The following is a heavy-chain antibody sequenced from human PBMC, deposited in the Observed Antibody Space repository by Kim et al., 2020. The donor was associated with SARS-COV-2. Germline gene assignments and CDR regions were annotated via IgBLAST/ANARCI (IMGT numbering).Heavy chain of an antibody. D-gene: IGHD5-18*01. V-gene: IGHV3-15*01. CDR2: IKSKTDGGTT. J-gene: IGHJ4*02. CDR1: GFTFSNAW. Sequence: GGSLRLSCAASGFTFSNAWMSWVRQAPGNGLEWVGRIKSKTDGGTTDYAAPVKGRFTISRDDSKNTLYLQMNSLKTEDTAVYYCTTVIQLWYKSIDYWGQGTLVTVSS. CDR3: TTVIQLWYKSIDY.